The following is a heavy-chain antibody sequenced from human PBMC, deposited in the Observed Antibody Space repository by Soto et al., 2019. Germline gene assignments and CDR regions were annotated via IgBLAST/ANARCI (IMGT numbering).Heavy chain of an antibody. V-gene: IGHV1-8*01. CDR2: RNAKSGDT. CDR3: ARGNLFNYAGFDF. J-gene: IGHJ6*02. Sequence: QAHLEQSGAEVKRPGASVKVSCKASGYTFSDYDINWLRQASGQGPAWMGWRNAKSGDTFFAQRFQGKFNMTRDTSLSTAYMEVGSLTSDDTAMYYCARGNLFNYAGFDFWGQGTTVAVSS. CDR1: GYTFSDYD. D-gene: IGHD3-16*01.